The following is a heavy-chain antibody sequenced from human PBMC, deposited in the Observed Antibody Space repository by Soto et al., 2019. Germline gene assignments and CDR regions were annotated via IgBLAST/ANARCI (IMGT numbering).Heavy chain of an antibody. Sequence: ASVKGSWKGAVYTFTVYDVNWVRLATEQGLEWMGWMNPNSGNTGYAQKFQGRVTMTRNTSISTAYMELSSLRSEDAAVYYCARGYYYRSGSYYHYSYHYTAVWGKRTTVPVTS. V-gene: IGHV1-8*02. J-gene: IGHJ6*03. CDR1: VYTFTVYD. D-gene: IGHD3-10*01. CDR2: MNPNSGNT. CDR3: ARGYYYRSGSYYHYSYHYTAV.